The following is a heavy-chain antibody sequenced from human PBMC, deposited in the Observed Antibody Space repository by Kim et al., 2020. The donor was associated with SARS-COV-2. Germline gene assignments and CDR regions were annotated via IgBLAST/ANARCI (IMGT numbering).Heavy chain of an antibody. CDR3: ANFES. CDR1: GFTFSVYG. J-gene: IGHJ4*02. CDR2: IRSDGSNK. Sequence: GGSLRLSCAASGFTFSVYGMHWVRQAPGKGLEWVAVIRSDGSNKYYTDSVKGRFTISRDNSKNMLFLQMNSLRAEDTAVYYCANFESWGQGTLVTVSS. V-gene: IGHV3-33*06.